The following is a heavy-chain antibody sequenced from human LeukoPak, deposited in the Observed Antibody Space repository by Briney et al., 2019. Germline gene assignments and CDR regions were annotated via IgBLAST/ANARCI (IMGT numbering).Heavy chain of an antibody. J-gene: IGHJ3*02. CDR2: ISSSSSTI. V-gene: IGHV3-48*01. Sequence: GGSLRLSCAASGFTFSSYSMNWVRQAPGKGLEWVSYISSSSSTIYYADSVRGRFTFYRANAKNSLYLQMNSLRAEDTAVYYCARTYDFWSGYFKHAFDIWGGGTMVSVSS. CDR3: ARTYDFWSGYFKHAFDI. D-gene: IGHD3-3*01. CDR1: GFTFSSYS.